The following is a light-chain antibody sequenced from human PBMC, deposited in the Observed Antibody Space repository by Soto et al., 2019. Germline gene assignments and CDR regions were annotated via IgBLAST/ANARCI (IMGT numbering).Light chain of an antibody. CDR1: QSVSSNH. CDR3: QQYSSSRT. V-gene: IGKV3-20*01. J-gene: IGKJ1*01. Sequence: DIVLTQTPGNLSLSPGERATLYCRASQSVSSNHLAWYQQKPGQAPRLLIYGGSSRATGIPVRFSGSGSETDFTLTITRLEPEDFAMYYCQQYSSSRTFGQGTKVDIK. CDR2: GGS.